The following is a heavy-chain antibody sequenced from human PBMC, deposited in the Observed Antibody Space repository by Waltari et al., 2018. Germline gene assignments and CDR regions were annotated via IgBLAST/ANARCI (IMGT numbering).Heavy chain of an antibody. D-gene: IGHD6-6*01. CDR3: ARDGGGSSSRRKYYYYGMDV. CDR2: IKQDGSEK. CDR1: GFTFSSYW. Sequence: EVQLVESGGGLVQPGGSLRLSCAASGFTFSSYWMSWVRPAPGTGLEWVANIKQDGSEKYYVDSVKGRFTISRDNAKNSLYLQMNSLRAEDTAVYYCARDGGGSSSRRKYYYYGMDVWGQGTTVTVSS. V-gene: IGHV3-7*01. J-gene: IGHJ6*02.